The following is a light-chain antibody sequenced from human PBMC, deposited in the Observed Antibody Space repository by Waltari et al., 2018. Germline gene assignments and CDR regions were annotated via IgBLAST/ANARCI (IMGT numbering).Light chain of an antibody. CDR3: QQTVTSTWT. CDR1: QYISRY. J-gene: IGKJ1*01. V-gene: IGKV1-39*01. CDR2: GAS. Sequence: DIQMTQSPPSLSASIGDRLTLTCRASQYISRYVNWYQHRPGKAPKVLIFGASTLQSGVPSRFSGSGSGTDFTLTISSLQPEDSAAYYCQQTVTSTWTFGQGTKVEIK.